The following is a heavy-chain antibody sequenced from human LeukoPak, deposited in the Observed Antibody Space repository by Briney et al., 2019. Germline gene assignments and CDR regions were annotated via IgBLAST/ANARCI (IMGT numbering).Heavy chain of an antibody. CDR3: ARDPHPPYYDILTGYYSDWYFDL. J-gene: IGHJ2*01. CDR1: GFIFSSYG. V-gene: IGHV3-30*02. CDR2: IRYDGSKK. D-gene: IGHD3-9*01. Sequence: GGSLRLSCAASGFIFSSYGMHWVRQAPGKGLEWVAFIRYDGSKKYYADSVKGRFTISRDNAKNSLYLQMNSLRAEDTAVYYCARDPHPPYYDILTGYYSDWYFDLWGRGTLVTVSS.